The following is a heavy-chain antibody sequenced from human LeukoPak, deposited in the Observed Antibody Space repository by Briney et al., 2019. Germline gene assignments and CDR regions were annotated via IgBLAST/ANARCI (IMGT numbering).Heavy chain of an antibody. Sequence: GGSLRLSCAASGFTFSSYAMSWVRQAPGKGLEWVSGISASGGSTYYADSVKGRFTISRDNSKNTLYLQMNSLRAEDTAVYYCAKDSWRTSDIWGQGTMVTVSS. CDR1: GFTFSSYA. CDR3: AKDSWRTSDI. J-gene: IGHJ3*02. CDR2: ISASGGST. V-gene: IGHV3-23*01. D-gene: IGHD3-3*01.